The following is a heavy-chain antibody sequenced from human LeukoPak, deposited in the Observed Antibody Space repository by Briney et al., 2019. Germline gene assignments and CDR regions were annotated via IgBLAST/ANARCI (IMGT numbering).Heavy chain of an antibody. J-gene: IGHJ6*02. CDR2: ISGSGGST. Sequence: GGSLRLSCAASGFTFSSYAMSWVRQAPGKGLEWVSAISGSGGSTYYADSVKGRFTISRDNSKNTLYLQMNSLRANDTAIYYCTKQGYCSGAICHGDYYYGMDVWGQGTTVTVSS. CDR1: GFTFSSYA. V-gene: IGHV3-23*01. CDR3: TKQGYCSGAICHGDYYYGMDV. D-gene: IGHD2-15*01.